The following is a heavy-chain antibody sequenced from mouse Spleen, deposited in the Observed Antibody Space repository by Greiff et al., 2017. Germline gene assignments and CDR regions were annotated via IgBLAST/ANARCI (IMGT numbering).Heavy chain of an antibody. Sequence: DVMLVESGGGLVKPGGSLKLSCAASGFTFSSYAMSWVRQTPEKRLEWVATISSGGSYTYYPDSVKGRFTISRDNAKNTLCLQMSSLRSENTTMYYCARHSNWDPYYFAYWGQSTTLTVSS. CDR2: ISSGGSYT. J-gene: IGHJ2*01. V-gene: IGHV5-9-1*01. CDR1: GFTFSSYA. D-gene: IGHD4-1*02. CDR3: ARHSNWDPYYFAY.